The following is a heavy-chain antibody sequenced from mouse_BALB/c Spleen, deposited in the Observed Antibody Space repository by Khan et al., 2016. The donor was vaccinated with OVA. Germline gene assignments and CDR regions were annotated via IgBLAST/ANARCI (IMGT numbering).Heavy chain of an antibody. V-gene: IGHV3-8*02. D-gene: IGHD1-1*01. CDR2: ITYSGNI. J-gene: IGHJ4*01. Sequence: EVQLQESGPSLVKPSQTLSLTCSVTGDSITSGFWNWIRKFPGNKFEYLGYITYSGNIYYNPSLKSRISITRDTSKGQYYLQLNSVTTEDTATYYCARSYGSWAMDYWGQGTSVTVSS. CDR1: GDSITSGF. CDR3: ARSYGSWAMDY.